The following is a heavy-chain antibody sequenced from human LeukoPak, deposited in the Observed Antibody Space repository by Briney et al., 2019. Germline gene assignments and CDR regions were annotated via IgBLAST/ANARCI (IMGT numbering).Heavy chain of an antibody. CDR3: ARARYDYSLHFDY. CDR1: GFTFNSYG. Sequence: GRSLRLSCAASGFTFNSYGMHWVRQAPGKGLEWVAVIVHDANNKYYADSVKGRFTISRDNSKNTLYLQMNSLRAEDTAVYYCARARYDYSLHFDYWGQGTLVTVSS. CDR2: IVHDANNK. D-gene: IGHD4-11*01. J-gene: IGHJ4*02. V-gene: IGHV3-30*03.